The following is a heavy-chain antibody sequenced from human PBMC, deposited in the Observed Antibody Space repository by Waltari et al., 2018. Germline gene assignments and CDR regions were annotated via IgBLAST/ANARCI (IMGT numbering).Heavy chain of an antibody. V-gene: IGHV4-39*07. Sequence: QLQLQESGPGLVKPPETLSLTCTVSGGSISSSSYYWGWIRQPPGKGLEWIESINYSGSTYYNPSLKSRVTISVDTSKNQFSLKLSSVTAADAAVYYCARDRNSGWYYYYYGMDVWGQGTTVTVSS. CDR3: ARDRNSGWYYYYYGMDV. CDR1: GGSISSSSYY. J-gene: IGHJ6*02. D-gene: IGHD6-19*01. CDR2: INYSGST.